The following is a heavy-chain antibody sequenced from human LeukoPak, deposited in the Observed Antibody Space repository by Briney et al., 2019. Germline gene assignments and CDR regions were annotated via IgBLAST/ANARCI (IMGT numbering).Heavy chain of an antibody. D-gene: IGHD6-13*01. V-gene: IGHV4-34*01. J-gene: IGHJ4*02. CDR1: GGSFSGYY. CDR3: ASLGYSSSWFDY. CDR2: INHSGST. Sequence: PSETLSLTCAVYGGSFSGYYWSWIRQPPGKGLEWIGEINHSGSTNYNPSLKSRVTISVDTSKNQFSLKLSSVTAADTAVYYCASLGYSSSWFDYWGQGTLVTVSS.